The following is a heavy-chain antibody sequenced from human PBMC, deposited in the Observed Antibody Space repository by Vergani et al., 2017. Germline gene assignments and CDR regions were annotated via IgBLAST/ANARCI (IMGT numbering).Heavy chain of an antibody. CDR3: ARRKYDILTGYYLNYFDY. CDR2: IYPGDSDT. J-gene: IGHJ4*02. D-gene: IGHD3-9*01. CDR1: GYSFTSYW. Sequence: EVQLVQSGAEVKKPGESLTISCKGSGYSFTSYWIGWVRQMPGKGLEWMGIIYPGDSDTRYSPSFQGQVTISADKSISTAYLQWSSLKASDTAMYYCARRKYDILTGYYLNYFDYWGQGTLVTVSS. V-gene: IGHV5-51*03.